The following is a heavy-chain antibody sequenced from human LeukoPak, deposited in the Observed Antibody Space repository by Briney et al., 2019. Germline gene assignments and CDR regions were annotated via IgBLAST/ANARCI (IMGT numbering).Heavy chain of an antibody. D-gene: IGHD5-24*01. J-gene: IGHJ4*02. Sequence: PSETLSLTCTISGGSISTYHWSWIRPPPEKGLEWIGYIYKGSTNYNPSLKSRVTISVGTSKNQFSLKVRSVTAADTAVYYCARLTRDGYTTFWGQGTLVTVSS. V-gene: IGHV4-59*01. CDR2: IYKGST. CDR3: ARLTRDGYTTF. CDR1: GGSISTYH.